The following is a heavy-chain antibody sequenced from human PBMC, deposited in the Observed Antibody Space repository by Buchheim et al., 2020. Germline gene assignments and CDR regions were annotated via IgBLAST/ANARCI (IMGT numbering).Heavy chain of an antibody. D-gene: IGHD5-18*01. CDR1: GFTFSSYA. Sequence: EVQLVESGGGLVQPGGSLRLSCAASGFTFSSYAMSWVRQAPGKGLEWVSAISGSGGSTYYADSVKGRVTISRDNSKNKLYLQMNSLRAEDTAVYYCAKGSELGYSYGFDYGMDVWGQGTT. CDR2: ISGSGGST. CDR3: AKGSELGYSYGFDYGMDV. V-gene: IGHV3-23*04. J-gene: IGHJ6*02.